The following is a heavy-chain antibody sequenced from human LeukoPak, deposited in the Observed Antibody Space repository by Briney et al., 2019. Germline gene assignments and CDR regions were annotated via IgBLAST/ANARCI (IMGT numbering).Heavy chain of an antibody. J-gene: IGHJ4*02. CDR3: AKDNQYSSSWIYYFDY. CDR1: GFTFNSYA. CDR2: ISDDADST. V-gene: IGHV3-23*01. D-gene: IGHD6-13*01. Sequence: GGSLRLSCAASGFTFNSYAMSWVRQAPGKGLEWVSGISDDADSTYYADSVKGRFTISRDNSKNTLYLQMNSLRAEDTAVYYCAKDNQYSSSWIYYFDYWGQGTLVTVSS.